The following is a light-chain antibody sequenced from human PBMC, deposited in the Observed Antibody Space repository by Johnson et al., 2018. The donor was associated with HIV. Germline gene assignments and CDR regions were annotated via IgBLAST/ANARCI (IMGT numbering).Light chain of an antibody. Sequence: VLTQPPSVSAAPGQKVTISCSGSSSDMGHYAVSWYQELPGTAPKLLIYENNKRPSGIPDPFSGSKSGTSATLGITGLQTGDEADYYCGTWDSSLSAGVFGTGTKVTVL. CDR1: SSDMGHYA. CDR3: GTWDSSLSAGV. J-gene: IGLJ1*01. CDR2: ENN. V-gene: IGLV1-51*02.